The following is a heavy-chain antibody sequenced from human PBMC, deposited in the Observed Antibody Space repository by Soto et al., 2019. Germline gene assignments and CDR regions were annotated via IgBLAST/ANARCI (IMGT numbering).Heavy chain of an antibody. J-gene: IGHJ3*02. D-gene: IGHD3-3*01. CDR1: GYTFTSYA. Sequence: ASVKVSCKASGYTFTSYAMHWARQAPGQRLEWMGWINAGNGNTKYSQKFQGRVTITRDTSASTAYMELSSLRSEDTAVYYCASPSTPVLANDAFDIWGQGTMVTVSS. CDR2: INAGNGNT. V-gene: IGHV1-3*01. CDR3: ASPSTPVLANDAFDI.